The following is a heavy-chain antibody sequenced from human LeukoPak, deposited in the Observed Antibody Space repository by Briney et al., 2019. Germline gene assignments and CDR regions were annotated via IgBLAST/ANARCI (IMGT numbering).Heavy chain of an antibody. Sequence: VASVKVSCKASGGTFSSYAISWVRQAPGQGLEWMGGIIPIFGTANYAQKFQGRVTITADESTSTAYMELSSLRSEDMAVYYCARSLDSYGYIDYWGQGTLVTVSS. CDR2: IIPIFGTA. J-gene: IGHJ4*02. CDR1: GGTFSSYA. CDR3: ARSLDSYGYIDY. D-gene: IGHD5-18*01. V-gene: IGHV1-69*13.